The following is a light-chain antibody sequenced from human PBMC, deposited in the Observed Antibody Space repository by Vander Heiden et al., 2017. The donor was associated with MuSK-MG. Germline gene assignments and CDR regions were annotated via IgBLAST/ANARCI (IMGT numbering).Light chain of an antibody. J-gene: IGLJ3*02. V-gene: IGLV7-43*01. Sequence: QTVVTQETSLPVSPGGTVTLTCASSTGAVTSGYDPNWFQQKPGQEPMARSESTSNKHSWTPARCSASLLGGKAETKMLGVQPEDEAEEYCLTSYGGALLVFGGGTKMTV. CDR2: STS. CDR1: TGAVTSGYD. CDR3: LTSYGGALLV.